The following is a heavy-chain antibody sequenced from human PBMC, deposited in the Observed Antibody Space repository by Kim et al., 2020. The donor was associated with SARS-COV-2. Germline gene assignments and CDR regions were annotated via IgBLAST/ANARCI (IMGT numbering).Heavy chain of an antibody. CDR2: VSSVNGYI. CDR1: GFTFRSYT. V-gene: IGHV3-21*01. D-gene: IGHD3-10*01. Sequence: GGSLRLSCAASGFTFRSYTINWVRQAPGKGLEWISYVSSVNGYIYYADSVKGRFTSSRDNAKNSVYLQMNSLRTEDTAVYFCTRDSSMVRFYYWGQGTL. CDR3: TRDSSMVRFYY. J-gene: IGHJ4*02.